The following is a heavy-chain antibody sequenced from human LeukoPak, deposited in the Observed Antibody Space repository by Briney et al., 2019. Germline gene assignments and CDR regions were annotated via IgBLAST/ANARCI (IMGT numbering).Heavy chain of an antibody. CDR1: GYTFTSYG. D-gene: IGHD2-21*02. V-gene: IGHV1-18*01. CDR2: ISAYNGDT. CDR3: ARSAYCGGYCYPDY. Sequence: ASVTVSCKASGYTFTSYGISWVRQGPGQGLEWMGWISAYNGDTNYAQKLQGRVTMTTDTSTSTAYMELRSLRSDDTAVYYCARSAYCGGYCYPDYWGQGTLVTVSS. J-gene: IGHJ4*02.